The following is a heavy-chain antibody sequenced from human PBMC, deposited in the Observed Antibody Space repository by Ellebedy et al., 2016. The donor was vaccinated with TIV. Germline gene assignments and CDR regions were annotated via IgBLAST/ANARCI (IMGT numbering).Heavy chain of an antibody. CDR1: GFTSTDHA. V-gene: IGHV3-9*02. CDR3: TKDILPGGIGY. Sequence: PGGSLRLSCVASGFTSTDHAMHCVRHAPGNGLEWASGISWHGAGVDYADSVKGRFTTSRDNAKNSLYLQMNSLRVEDTALYYCTKDILPGGIGYWGQGTLVIVSS. CDR2: ISWHGAGV. J-gene: IGHJ4*02. D-gene: IGHD2-15*01.